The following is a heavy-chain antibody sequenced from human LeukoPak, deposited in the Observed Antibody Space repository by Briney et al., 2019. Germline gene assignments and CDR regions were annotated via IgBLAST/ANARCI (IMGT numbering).Heavy chain of an antibody. CDR2: IYYSGST. CDR3: VRNLPQYPNYYDSSGYFDY. Sequence: SETLSLTCTVSGGSISSHYWSWIRQPPGKGLEWIGYIYYSGSTNYNPSLKSRVTISVDTSKNQFSLKLSSVTAADTAVYYCVRNLPQYPNYYDSSGYFDYWGQGTLVTVSS. D-gene: IGHD3-22*01. CDR1: GGSISSHY. V-gene: IGHV4-59*11. J-gene: IGHJ4*02.